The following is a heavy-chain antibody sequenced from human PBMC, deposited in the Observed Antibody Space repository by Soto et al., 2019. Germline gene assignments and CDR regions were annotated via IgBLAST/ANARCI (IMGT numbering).Heavy chain of an antibody. Sequence: GASVKVSCKASGYTFTGHYMHWVRQAPGQGLEWVGWIRPDNGNRKSAQRLQGRVTLTTDTSASTAYMELRSLTSDDTAMYYCARDTESNRYNDWGQGTLVTVSS. J-gene: IGHJ1*01. CDR3: ARDTESNRYND. V-gene: IGHV1-18*04. CDR1: GYTFTGHY. D-gene: IGHD1-20*01. CDR2: IRPDNGNR.